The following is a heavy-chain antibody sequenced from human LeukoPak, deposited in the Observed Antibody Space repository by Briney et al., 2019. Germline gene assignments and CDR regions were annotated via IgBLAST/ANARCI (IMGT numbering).Heavy chain of an antibody. CDR3: ARQFGSSYDILTGPNGYFDY. V-gene: IGHV5-51*01. J-gene: IGHJ4*02. Sequence: GESLKISCKGSGYSFTSYWIGWVRQMPGKGLEWMGIIYPGDSDTRYSPSFQGQVTISADKSISTAYLQWSSLKASDTAMYYCARQFGSSYDILTGPNGYFDYWGRGTLVTVSS. CDR2: IYPGDSDT. D-gene: IGHD3-9*01. CDR1: GYSFTSYW.